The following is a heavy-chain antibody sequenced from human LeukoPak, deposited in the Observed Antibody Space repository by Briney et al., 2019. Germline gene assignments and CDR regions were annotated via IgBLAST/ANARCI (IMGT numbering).Heavy chain of an antibody. V-gene: IGHV5-51*01. D-gene: IGHD6-13*01. CDR3: ARCGITAAGDFDY. CDR1: GYSFATYY. CDR2: IYPGDSDT. Sequence: GESLKISCKGSGYSFATYYIGWVRQMPGKGLEWMGIIYPGDSDTTYSPSFQGQVTISADKSISTAYLQWNSLKASDTAMYYCARCGITAAGDFDYWGQGTLVTVSS. J-gene: IGHJ4*02.